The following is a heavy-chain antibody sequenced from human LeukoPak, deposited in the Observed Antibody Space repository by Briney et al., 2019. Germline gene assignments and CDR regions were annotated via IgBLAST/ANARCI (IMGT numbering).Heavy chain of an antibody. J-gene: IGHJ6*04. CDR2: INTNTGNP. Sequence: EASVKVSCKGSGYTFTTYDINWVRQAPGQGLEWMGWINTNTGNPTYAQGFTGRFVFSLDTSVSTAYLQISSLKAEDTAVYYCARVLGGLNLGMDVWGKGSTVTVSP. D-gene: IGHD3-16*01. V-gene: IGHV7-4-1*02. CDR3: ARVLGGLNLGMDV. CDR1: GYTFTTYD.